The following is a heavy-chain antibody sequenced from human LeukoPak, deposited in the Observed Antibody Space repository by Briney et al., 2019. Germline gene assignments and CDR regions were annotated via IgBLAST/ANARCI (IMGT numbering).Heavy chain of an antibody. Sequence: GGSLRLSCAASGFTFSSYAMSWVRQAPGKGLEWVSAISGSGGSTYYADSVKGRFTISRDNSKNTLYLQMNSLRAEDTAVYYCARGLGAASTVGAFDIWGQGTMVTVSS. CDR2: ISGSGGST. J-gene: IGHJ3*02. CDR3: ARGLGAASTVGAFDI. V-gene: IGHV3-23*01. D-gene: IGHD6-25*01. CDR1: GFTFSSYA.